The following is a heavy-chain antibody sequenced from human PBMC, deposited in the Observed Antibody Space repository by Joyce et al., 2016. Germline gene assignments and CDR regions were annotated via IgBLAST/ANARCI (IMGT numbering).Heavy chain of an antibody. D-gene: IGHD3-10*01. V-gene: IGHV3-21*01. CDR1: GFTFSSYY. CDR2: ISATSTYI. Sequence: EVQLVESGGGLVKPGGSLRLSCAASGFTFSSYYMNWVRQGPVKGLEWFSSISATSTYIYDADSVRGRFTISRDNAKDSLYLQMNSLRADDTGGYYCARGETYYFGSGRYGMDVWGRGTTVTFSS. CDR3: ARGETYYFGSGRYGMDV. J-gene: IGHJ6*01.